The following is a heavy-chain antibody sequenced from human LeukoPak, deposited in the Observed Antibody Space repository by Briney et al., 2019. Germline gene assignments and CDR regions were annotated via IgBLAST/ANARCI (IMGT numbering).Heavy chain of an antibody. V-gene: IGHV4-34*12. Sequence: GSLRLSCAASGFTFSSYSMNWVRQSPGKGLEWIGEILHSGSTNYNPSLKSRVTISLDTSNNQFSLRLTSVTAADTAMYYCGRNAAYCIDCWDQGILVTVSS. J-gene: IGHJ1*01. CDR2: ILHSGST. CDR1: GFTFSSYS. CDR3: GRNAAYCIDC. D-gene: IGHD3-9*01.